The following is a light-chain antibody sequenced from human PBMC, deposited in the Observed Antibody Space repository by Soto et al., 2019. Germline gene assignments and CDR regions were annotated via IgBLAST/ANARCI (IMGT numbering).Light chain of an antibody. CDR3: QQYGSSPIT. V-gene: IGKV3-20*01. CDR1: QSVTIR. Sequence: VLTHSPGTLSFSPWERSTLCVSSSQSVTIRLAWYQQRPGQSPRLLISGASSRASGVPYRFSGRGSATDFTLTISRLEPEDFAMYYCQQYGSSPITFGQGTRLENK. J-gene: IGKJ5*01. CDR2: GAS.